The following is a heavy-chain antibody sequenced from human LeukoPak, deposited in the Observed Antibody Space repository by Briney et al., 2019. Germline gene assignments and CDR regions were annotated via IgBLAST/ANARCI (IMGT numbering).Heavy chain of an antibody. CDR3: ARVFRPRYSSGWYEPDNWFDP. D-gene: IGHD6-19*01. CDR2: ISGSGGST. J-gene: IGHJ5*02. Sequence: GGSLRLSCAASGFAFNSYGMNWVRQAPGKGLEWVSAISGSGGSTYYADSVKGRFTISRHNSKNTLYLQMNSLRAEDTAVYYCARVFRPRYSSGWYEPDNWFDPWGQGTLVTVSS. CDR1: GFAFNSYG. V-gene: IGHV3-23*01.